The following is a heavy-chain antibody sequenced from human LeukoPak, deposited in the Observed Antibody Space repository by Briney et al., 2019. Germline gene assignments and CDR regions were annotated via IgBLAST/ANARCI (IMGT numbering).Heavy chain of an antibody. CDR2: ISYDGSNK. Sequence: GGSLRLSCAASGFTFSSYGMHWVRQAPGKGLEWVAVISYDGSNKYYADSVKGRFTISRDNSKNTLYLQMNSLRAEDTAVYYCAKDRRRADTAMVHPFDYWGQGTLVTVSS. CDR1: GFTFSSYG. J-gene: IGHJ4*02. V-gene: IGHV3-30*18. D-gene: IGHD5-18*01. CDR3: AKDRRRADTAMVHPFDY.